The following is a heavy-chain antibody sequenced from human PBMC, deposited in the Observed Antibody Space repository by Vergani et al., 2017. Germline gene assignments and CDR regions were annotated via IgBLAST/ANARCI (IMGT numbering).Heavy chain of an antibody. Sequence: QVQLQQWGAGLLKPSETLSLTCAVYGGSFSGYYWSWTRQPPGKGLEWLGEINHSGSTNYNPSLKSRVTISVYTSKNQFSLKLSSVTAADTAVYYRARGRRFRDDSSGYYYPPYYYYMDVWGKGTTVTVSS. CDR2: INHSGST. J-gene: IGHJ6*03. V-gene: IGHV4-34*01. CDR3: ARGRRFRDDSSGYYYPPYYYYMDV. D-gene: IGHD3-22*01. CDR1: GGSFSGYY.